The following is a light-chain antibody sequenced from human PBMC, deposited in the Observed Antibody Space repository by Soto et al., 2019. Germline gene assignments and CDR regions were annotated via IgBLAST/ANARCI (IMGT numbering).Light chain of an antibody. V-gene: IGKV1-8*01. Sequence: AIRMTQSPSSFSASTGDRVTITCRASQGISSYLAWYQQKPGKAPKLLIYAASTLQSGVPSRFSGSGSGTDFTLTISCLQSEDFATYYCQQSYSTPLYTFGQGTKLEIK. J-gene: IGKJ2*01. CDR1: QGISSY. CDR2: AAS. CDR3: QQSYSTPLYT.